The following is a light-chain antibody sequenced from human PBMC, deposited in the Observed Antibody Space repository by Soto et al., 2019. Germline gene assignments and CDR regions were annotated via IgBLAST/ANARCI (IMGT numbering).Light chain of an antibody. Sequence: MTQSPSTLSGSLWERATLSCRASQSVSSRLAWYQQKPGKAPRLLIYGASTRATGVPARFSGSGSGTEFSPPTISRQPAEDVATHRWQQSSSFPWTFGQGTKVDIK. V-gene: IGKV3-15*01. CDR2: GAS. CDR1: QSVSSR. CDR3: QQSSSFPWT. J-gene: IGKJ1*01.